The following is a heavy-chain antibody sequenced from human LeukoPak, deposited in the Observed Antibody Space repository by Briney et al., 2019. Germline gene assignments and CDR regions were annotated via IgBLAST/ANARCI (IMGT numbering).Heavy chain of an antibody. CDR2: ISGSGGST. J-gene: IGHJ4*02. CDR1: GFTFSSYA. Sequence: GGSLRLSCAASGFTFSSYAMSWVRQARGKGLEWVSAISGSGGSTYYADSVKGRFTISRDNSKNTLYLQMNSLRAEDTAVYYCARKSTAARLDDYWGQGTLVTASS. D-gene: IGHD6-13*01. V-gene: IGHV3-23*01. CDR3: ARKSTAARLDDY.